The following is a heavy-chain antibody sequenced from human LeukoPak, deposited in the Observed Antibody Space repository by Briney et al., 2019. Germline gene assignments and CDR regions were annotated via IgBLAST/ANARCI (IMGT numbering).Heavy chain of an antibody. CDR1: GGTISSGGYY. D-gene: IGHD3-22*01. Sequence: SQTLSLTCTVSGGTISSGGYYWSWIRQRPGLALESIGCSCYSGSTYYNPSLKSRVTISVDTSKNQFSLKLSSVTAADTAVYYCAREGVYDVGAEGTGHYFDYWGQGTLVTVSS. J-gene: IGHJ4*02. CDR3: AREGVYDVGAEGTGHYFDY. CDR2: SCYSGST. V-gene: IGHV4-31*03.